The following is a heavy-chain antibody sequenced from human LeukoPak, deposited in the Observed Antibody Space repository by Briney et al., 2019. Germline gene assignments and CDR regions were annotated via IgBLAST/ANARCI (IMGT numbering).Heavy chain of an antibody. J-gene: IGHJ4*02. D-gene: IGHD5-24*01. Sequence: ASVKVSCKASGYTFTSYDINWVRQATGQGFEWMGWMNPNSGNTGYAQKFQGRVTMTRNTSIDTAYMELSSLRSEDTAVYYCAGGPLKSLNAYKSFEHWGQGTLVTVSS. CDR3: AGGPLKSLNAYKSFEH. CDR1: GYTFTSYD. V-gene: IGHV1-8*01. CDR2: MNPNSGNT.